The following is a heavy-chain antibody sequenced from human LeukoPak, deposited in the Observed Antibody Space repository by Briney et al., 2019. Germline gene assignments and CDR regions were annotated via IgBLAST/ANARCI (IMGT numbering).Heavy chain of an antibody. V-gene: IGHV3-48*01. J-gene: IGHJ4*02. D-gene: IGHD1-1*01. Sequence: GGSLRLSCTASGFPFIEYSMNWVRQVPGKGLEWISYIGIDSGNTKYADSVRGRFTISADKSKNSLYLQMNSLRVEDTAVYYCARDHNYAFDNWGQGTLVSVAS. CDR3: ARDHNYAFDN. CDR2: IGIDSGNT. CDR1: GFPFIEYS.